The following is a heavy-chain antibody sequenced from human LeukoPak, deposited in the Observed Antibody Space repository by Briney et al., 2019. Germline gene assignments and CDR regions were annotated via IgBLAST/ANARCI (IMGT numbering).Heavy chain of an antibody. CDR1: GFTFSDHY. J-gene: IGHJ6*02. D-gene: IGHD2-2*01. Sequence: GGSLRLSCAASGFTFSDHYMDWVRQAPGKGLEWVAVIWYDGSNKYYADSVKGRFTISRDNSKNTLYLQMNSLRAEDTAVYYCARYGPAAKYYYYGMDVWGQGTTVTVSS. CDR2: IWYDGSNK. CDR3: ARYGPAAKYYYYGMDV. V-gene: IGHV3-33*08.